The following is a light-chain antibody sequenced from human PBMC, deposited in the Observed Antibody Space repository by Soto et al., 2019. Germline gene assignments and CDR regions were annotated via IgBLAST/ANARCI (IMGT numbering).Light chain of an antibody. Sequence: QSVLTQPASVSGSPGQSITISCTGTSSDVGGYNYVSWYQQHPGKAPKLMIYDVSNRPSGVSNRFSGSKSGNTASLTISVLQAEDEADYYCSSYTSSSTLYVLGTGTKVTVL. J-gene: IGLJ1*01. CDR1: SSDVGGYNY. V-gene: IGLV2-14*01. CDR2: DVS. CDR3: SSYTSSSTLYV.